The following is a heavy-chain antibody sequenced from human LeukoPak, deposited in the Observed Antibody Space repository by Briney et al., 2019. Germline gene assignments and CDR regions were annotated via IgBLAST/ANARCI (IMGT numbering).Heavy chain of an antibody. Sequence: SETLSLTCTVSGDSISSSSYYWGWVRQSPGKGLEWIGNIYYNGRTYYSPSLKSRVTISVDTSKNQFSLKLSSVTAADTAVYFCARGPYSYDSSGAFDIWGQGTMVTVSS. D-gene: IGHD3-22*01. J-gene: IGHJ3*02. V-gene: IGHV4-39*07. CDR3: ARGPYSYDSSGAFDI. CDR2: IYYNGRT. CDR1: GDSISSSSYY.